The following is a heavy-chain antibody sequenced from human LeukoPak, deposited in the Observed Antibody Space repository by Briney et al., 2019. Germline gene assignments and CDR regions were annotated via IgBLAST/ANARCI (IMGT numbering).Heavy chain of an antibody. D-gene: IGHD1-26*01. V-gene: IGHV1-18*01. J-gene: IGHJ4*02. CDR3: ARRIVGGHLGDY. Sequence: SVKVSCKASGYTFTNYGMSWVRQAPGQELEWMGWISAKNGNKDYAQKLQGRVTMTVDTSTSTAYMELRSLRSDDTAVYYCARRIVGGHLGDYWGQGTLVTVSS. CDR1: GYTFTNYG. CDR2: ISAKNGNK.